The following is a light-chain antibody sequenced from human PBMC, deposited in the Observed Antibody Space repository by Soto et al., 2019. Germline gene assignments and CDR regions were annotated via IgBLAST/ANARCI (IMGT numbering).Light chain of an antibody. CDR2: GAS. J-gene: IGKJ1*01. Sequence: EILMTQSPATLSVSPGERATLSCRASQSVDGNLAWYQQKPGQAPSLLIYGASTRATGISARFSGSGSGTEFTLTISSLKSEDFGVYYCQQYNNWWTFGQGTKVDIK. CDR3: QQYNNWWT. V-gene: IGKV3-15*01. CDR1: QSVDGN.